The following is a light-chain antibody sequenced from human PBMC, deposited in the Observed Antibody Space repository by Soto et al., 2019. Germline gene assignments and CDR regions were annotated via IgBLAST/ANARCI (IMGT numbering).Light chain of an antibody. CDR2: DVS. V-gene: IGLV2-14*01. CDR1: SSDVGGYNY. J-gene: IGLJ2*01. Sequence: QSALTQPASVSGSTGQSITISCTGASSDVGGYNYVSWYQQHPGKAPKLMIYDVSNRPSGVSNRFSGSKSGNTASLTISGLQAEDEAYYYCSSYTSSSTLVLFGGGTKLTVL. CDR3: SSYTSSSTLVL.